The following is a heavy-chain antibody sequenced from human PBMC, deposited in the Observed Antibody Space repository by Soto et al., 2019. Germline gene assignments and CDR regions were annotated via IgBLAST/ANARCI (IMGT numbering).Heavy chain of an antibody. CDR2: ISGSGGST. CDR3: AKDKRFLEWLFLFDY. J-gene: IGHJ4*02. CDR1: GFTFSSYA. D-gene: IGHD3-3*01. Sequence: GGSLRLSCAASGFTFSSYAMSWVRQAPGKGLEWVSAISGSGGSTYYADSVKGRFTISRDNSKNTLYLQMNSLRAEDTAVYYCAKDKRFLEWLFLFDYWGQGTLVTVSS. V-gene: IGHV3-23*01.